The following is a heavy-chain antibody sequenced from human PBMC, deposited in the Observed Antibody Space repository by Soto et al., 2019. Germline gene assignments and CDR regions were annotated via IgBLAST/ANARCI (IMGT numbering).Heavy chain of an antibody. CDR1: GFTFSGHW. Sequence: EVQLVESGGDLVQPGGSLRLSCAGSGFTFSGHWMQWVRQVPGKGLEWVSRINTDAGSSAYADSVKGRFTISRDNAKNTLYVQMKGLRAADTAVYYCAREAGYCSRTSCYRRAFDTWGQGTTVTVSS. CDR3: AREAGYCSRTSCYRRAFDT. D-gene: IGHD2-2*01. J-gene: IGHJ3*02. V-gene: IGHV3-74*03. CDR2: INTDAGSS.